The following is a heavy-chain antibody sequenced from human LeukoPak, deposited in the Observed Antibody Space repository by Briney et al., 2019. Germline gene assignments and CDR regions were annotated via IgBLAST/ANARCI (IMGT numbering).Heavy chain of an antibody. J-gene: IGHJ5*02. CDR1: GGSISSYY. CDR2: IYYSGST. CDR3: SKWTSGAYSSPFDP. D-gene: IGHD6-19*01. Sequence: SGTLSLTCTVSGGSISSYYWNWIRQPPGKGLEWIGYIYYSGSTNYNPSLKSRVTISVDTSKNQFSLNLSSLTAADTAVYFCSKWTSGAYSSPFDPWGQGTLVTVSS. V-gene: IGHV4-59*01.